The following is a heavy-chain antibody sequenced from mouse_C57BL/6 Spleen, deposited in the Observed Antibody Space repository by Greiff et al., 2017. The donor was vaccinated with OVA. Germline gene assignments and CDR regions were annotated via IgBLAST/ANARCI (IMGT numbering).Heavy chain of an antibody. CDR3: TRGHSNYEGYYAMDY. Sequence: QVQLKQSGAELVRPGASVTLSCKASGYTFTDYELHWVKQTPVHGLEWIGAIDPETGGTAYNQKFKGKAILTADKSSSTAYMELRSLTSEDSAFYYCTRGHSNYEGYYAMDYWGQGTSVTVSS. J-gene: IGHJ4*01. CDR2: IDPETGGT. D-gene: IGHD2-5*01. CDR1: GYTFTDYE. V-gene: IGHV1-15*01.